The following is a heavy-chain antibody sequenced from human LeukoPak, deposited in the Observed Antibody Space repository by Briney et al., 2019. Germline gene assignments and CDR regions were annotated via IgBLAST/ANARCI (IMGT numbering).Heavy chain of an antibody. Sequence: GGSLRLSCAASGFTFSSYAMHWVRQAPGKGLEWVAVISSDGSNKYYANSVKGRFTISRDNSKNTLHLQMNSLRTEDTAMYYCARGTERRLVVVFDYWGQGTLVTVSS. CDR1: GFTFSSYA. CDR2: ISSDGSNK. D-gene: IGHD2-2*01. CDR3: ARGTERRLVVVFDY. J-gene: IGHJ4*02. V-gene: IGHV3-30-3*01.